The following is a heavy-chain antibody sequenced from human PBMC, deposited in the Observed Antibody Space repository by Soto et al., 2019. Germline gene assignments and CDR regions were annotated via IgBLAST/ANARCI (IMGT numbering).Heavy chain of an antibody. CDR3: AKDRPRLTQQLNGVS. J-gene: IGHJ5*02. CDR2: ISAYSGAT. CDR1: GYIFSDHG. Sequence: QIQLVQSGAEVKKPGASVRVSCKASGYIFSDHGFSWVRQGPGQGLEWLGWISAYSGATDYAQKFAARVTLNTDASTSTAYMELRSLRSDDTAVYYCAKDRPRLTQQLNGVSWGQGTLVTVSS. V-gene: IGHV1-18*01. D-gene: IGHD2-8*01.